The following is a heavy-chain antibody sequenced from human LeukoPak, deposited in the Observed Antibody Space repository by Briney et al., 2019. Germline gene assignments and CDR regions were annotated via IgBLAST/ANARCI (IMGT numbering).Heavy chain of an antibody. V-gene: IGHV4-31*02. CDR1: GGPISSGDYY. CDR2: IYYSGST. D-gene: IGHD1-1*01. Sequence: SQTLSLTCTVSGGPISSGDYYWTWIRQHPGKGLEWIGFIYYSGSTYYSPSLKSRLTISIDMSKNQFSLNLTSVTAADTAVYYCARSRLGTMDVYFDYWGQGTLVTVSS. J-gene: IGHJ4*02. CDR3: ARSRLGTMDVYFDY.